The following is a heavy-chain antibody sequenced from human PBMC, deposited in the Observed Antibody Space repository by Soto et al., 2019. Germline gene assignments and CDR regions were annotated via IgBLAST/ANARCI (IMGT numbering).Heavy chain of an antibody. CDR1: GFTFSSYA. V-gene: IGHV3-30-3*01. CDR3: ARAAGVGQYCYYGMDV. Sequence: PVGSLRLSCAASGFTFSSYAMHWVRQAPGKGLEWVAVISYDGSNKYYADSVKGRFTISRDNSKNTLYLQMNSLRAEDTAVYYCARAAGVGQYCYYGMDVWGQGTTVTVSS. D-gene: IGHD1-26*01. CDR2: ISYDGSNK. J-gene: IGHJ6*02.